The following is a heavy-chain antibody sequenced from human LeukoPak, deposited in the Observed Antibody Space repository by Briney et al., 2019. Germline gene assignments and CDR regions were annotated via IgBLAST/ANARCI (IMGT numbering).Heavy chain of an antibody. Sequence: ASVKVSCKASGYTFTKYYMHWVRQAPGQGLEWMGIIDPGGGSTSYAQTFQGRVTMTRDTSTSTFYMELSSLISEDTAVYYCARGRGIAAPGPRSLFDYWGQGTLVTVSS. V-gene: IGHV1-46*01. D-gene: IGHD6-13*01. CDR3: ARGRGIAAPGPRSLFDY. CDR2: IDPGGGST. CDR1: GYTFTKYY. J-gene: IGHJ4*02.